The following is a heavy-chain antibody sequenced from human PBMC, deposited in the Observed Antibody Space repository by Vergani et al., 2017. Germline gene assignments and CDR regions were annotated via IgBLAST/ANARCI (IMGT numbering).Heavy chain of an antibody. CDR1: GFTFSSYA. CDR2: ISYDGSNT. V-gene: IGHV3-30-3*01. D-gene: IGHD2-21*01. Sequence: QVQLVESGGGVVQPGRSLRLSCAASGFTFSSYAMHWVRQAPGKGLEWVAVISYDGSNTYYADSVKGRFTISRDNSKNTLYLQMNSLRAEDTAVYYCARDGAIRSYSHYWYFDLWGRGTLVTVSS. CDR3: ARDGAIRSYSHYWYFDL. J-gene: IGHJ2*01.